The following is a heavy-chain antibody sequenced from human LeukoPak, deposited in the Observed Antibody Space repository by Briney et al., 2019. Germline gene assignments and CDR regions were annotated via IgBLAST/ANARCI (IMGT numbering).Heavy chain of an antibody. V-gene: IGHV4-38-2*02. CDR2: IYHSGST. Sequence: SETLSLTCTVSGYSISSGYYWGWIRQPPGKGLEWIGSIYHSGSTYYNPSLKSRVTISVDTSKNQFSLKLSSVTAADTAVYYCARGYHGSGSYYQPIDYWGQGTLVTVSS. CDR1: GYSISSGYY. D-gene: IGHD3-10*01. J-gene: IGHJ4*02. CDR3: ARGYHGSGSYYQPIDY.